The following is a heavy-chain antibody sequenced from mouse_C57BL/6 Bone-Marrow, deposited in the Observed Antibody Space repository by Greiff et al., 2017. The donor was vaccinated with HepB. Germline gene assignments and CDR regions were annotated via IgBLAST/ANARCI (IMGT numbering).Heavy chain of an antibody. CDR2: IYPRSGNT. V-gene: IGHV1-81*01. CDR3: EGGAY. D-gene: IGHD3-3*01. CDR1: GYTFTSYG. J-gene: IGHJ3*01. Sequence: QVQLQQSGAELARPGASVKLSCKASGYTFTSYGISWVKQRTGQGLEWIGEIYPRSGNTYYNEKFKGKATLTADKSSSTAYMELRSLTSEDSAVYFCEGGAYWGQGTMVTVSA.